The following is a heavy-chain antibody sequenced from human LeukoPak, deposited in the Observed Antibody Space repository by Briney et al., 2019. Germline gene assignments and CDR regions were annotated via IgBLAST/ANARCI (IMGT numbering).Heavy chain of an antibody. CDR3: AKEVEMATIFDY. J-gene: IGHJ4*02. CDR2: ISGSGGST. D-gene: IGHD5-24*01. Sequence: QASETLSLTCAVYGGSFSGYYWSWIRQPPGKGLEWVSAISGSGGSTYYADSVKGRFTISRDNSKNTLYLQMNSLRAEDTAVYYCAKEVEMATIFDYWGQGTLVTVSS. CDR1: GGSFSGYY. V-gene: IGHV3-23*01.